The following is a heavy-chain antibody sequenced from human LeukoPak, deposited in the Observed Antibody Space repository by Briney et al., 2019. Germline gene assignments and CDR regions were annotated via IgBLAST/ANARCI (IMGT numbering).Heavy chain of an antibody. CDR1: GYTFTGYY. D-gene: IGHD2-2*02. J-gene: IGHJ4*02. CDR3: ARDRECSSTSCYTLPDY. V-gene: IGHV1-18*04. Sequence: LVASVKVSCKASGYTFTGYYMHWVRQAPGQGLEWMGWISAYNGNTNYAQKLQGRVTMTTDTSTSTAYMELRSLRSDDTAVYYCARDRECSSTSCYTLPDYWGQGTLVTVSS. CDR2: ISAYNGNT.